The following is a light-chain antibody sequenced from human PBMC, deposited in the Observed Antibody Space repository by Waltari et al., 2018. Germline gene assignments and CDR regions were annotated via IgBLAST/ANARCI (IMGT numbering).Light chain of an antibody. CDR2: GAS. CDR1: QRLSKNY. CDR3: QQYGSSVMYT. V-gene: IGKV3-20*01. Sequence: VLTQSPVILSLSPGESATLSCRASQRLSKNYLAWYRQKPGRAPTLRIYGASSRATGIPDRCSGSGSGTDFSLTINRLEPEDFAVYYCQQYGSSVMYTFGQGTKLEIK. J-gene: IGKJ2*01.